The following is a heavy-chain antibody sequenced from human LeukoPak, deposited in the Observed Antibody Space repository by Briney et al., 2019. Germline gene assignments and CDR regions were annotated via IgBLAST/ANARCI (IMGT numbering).Heavy chain of an antibody. J-gene: IGHJ4*02. CDR2: ISGSGGST. D-gene: IGHD6-19*01. CDR1: GFTFSRYA. V-gene: IGHV3-23*01. Sequence: PGGSLRLSCAASGFTFSRYAMSWVRQAPGKGLEWVSGISGSGGSTDYADSVKGRFTISRDNSKNTLYLQMNSLRAEDTAVYYCAKDGGQWRLKRYFDYWGQGTLVTVSS. CDR3: AKDGGQWRLKRYFDY.